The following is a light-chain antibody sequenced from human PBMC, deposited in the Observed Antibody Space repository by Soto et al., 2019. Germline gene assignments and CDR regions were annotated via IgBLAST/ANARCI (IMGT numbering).Light chain of an antibody. J-gene: IGKJ5*01. CDR2: AAS. CDR1: QGINSW. V-gene: IGKV1-12*01. Sequence: DIQMTQSPSSVSASVGARVTITCRASQGINSWLAWYQQKSGKAPKLLIYAASSLQSGVPSRFSGSGSGTDFTLTISSLQPEDFAMYYCQQTYSTPITFGQGTRLEIK. CDR3: QQTYSTPIT.